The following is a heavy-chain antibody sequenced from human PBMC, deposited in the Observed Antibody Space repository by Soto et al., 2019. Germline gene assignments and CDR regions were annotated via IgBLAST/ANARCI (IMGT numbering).Heavy chain of an antibody. D-gene: IGHD3-10*01. CDR3: ATSMVRGVIITRGYGMDV. V-gene: IGHV5-10-1*01. CDR1: GYSFTGYW. Sequence: GESLKISCKGSGYSFTGYWISWVRQMPGKGLEWMGRIDPSDSYTNYSPSFQGHVTISADKSISTAYLQWSSLKASDTAMYYCATSMVRGVIITRGYGMDVWGQGTTVTVSS. CDR2: IDPSDSYT. J-gene: IGHJ6*02.